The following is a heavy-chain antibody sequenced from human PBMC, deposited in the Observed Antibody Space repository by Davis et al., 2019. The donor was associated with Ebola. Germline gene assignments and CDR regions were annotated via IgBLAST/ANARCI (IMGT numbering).Heavy chain of an antibody. CDR1: GFTFSNYV. CDR3: ARDRIVATPSFEY. CDR2: ISGSGTST. Sequence: GESLKISCAASGFTFSNYVMTWVRQAPGKGLEWVSAISGSGTSTYYPDSVRGRFTISRDNSTNTLYLQMNSPRPEDTAVYYCARDRIVATPSFEYWGQGTLVTVSS. J-gene: IGHJ4*02. D-gene: IGHD5-12*01. V-gene: IGHV3-23*01.